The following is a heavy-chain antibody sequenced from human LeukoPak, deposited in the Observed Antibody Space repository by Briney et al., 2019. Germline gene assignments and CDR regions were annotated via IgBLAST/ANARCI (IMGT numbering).Heavy chain of an antibody. J-gene: IGHJ4*02. CDR1: GDSINSLD. CDR2: ISGSGGST. CDR3: AKDRFFLAAADYYFDY. V-gene: IGHV3-23*01. D-gene: IGHD6-13*01. Sequence: PSETLSLTCTVSGDSINSLDLWSWVRQAPGKGLEWVSAISGSGGSTYYADSVKGRFTISRDNSKNTLYLQMNSLRAENTAVYYCAKDRFFLAAADYYFDYWGQGTLVTVSS.